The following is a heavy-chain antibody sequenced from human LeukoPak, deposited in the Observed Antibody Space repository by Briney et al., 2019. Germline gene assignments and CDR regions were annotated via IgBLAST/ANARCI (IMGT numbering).Heavy chain of an antibody. CDR3: STDPTWSDKSDN. D-gene: IGHD3-3*01. CDR2: IKTKADGGTT. CDR1: GFTFSNAW. Sequence: GGSLRLSCVASGFTFSNAWMSWVRQAPGKELEWVGRIKTKADGGTTDYAAPVRGRFIISRDDSKNTFYLQMNSLKTEDTAVYYRSTDPTWSDKSDNWGQGTLVTVSS. V-gene: IGHV3-15*01. J-gene: IGHJ4*02.